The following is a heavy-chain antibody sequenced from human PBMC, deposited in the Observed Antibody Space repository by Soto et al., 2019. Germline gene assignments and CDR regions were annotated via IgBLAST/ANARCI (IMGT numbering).Heavy chain of an antibody. CDR1: GASISSGGYY. D-gene: IGHD6-13*01. Sequence: SETLSLTCTVSGASISSGGYYWGWIRQHPGKGLEWIGYIYYSGSTYYNPSLKSRVTISVDTSKNQFSLKLSSVTAADTAVYYCARRYSSAFDIWGQGTMVTVSS. V-gene: IGHV4-31*03. J-gene: IGHJ3*02. CDR2: IYYSGST. CDR3: ARRYSSAFDI.